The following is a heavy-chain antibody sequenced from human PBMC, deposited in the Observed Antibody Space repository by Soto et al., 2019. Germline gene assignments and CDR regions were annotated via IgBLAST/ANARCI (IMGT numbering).Heavy chain of an antibody. CDR1: GGSISSYY. CDR2: IYYSGST. CDR3: ARGVRYFDWLLFPATHYYYYYYMDV. D-gene: IGHD3-9*01. V-gene: IGHV4-59*01. Sequence: SETLSLTCTVSGGSISSYYWSWIRQPPGKGLEWIGYIYYSGSTNYNPSLKSRVTISVDTSKNQFSLKLSSVTAADTAVYYCARGVRYFDWLLFPATHYYYYYYMDVWGKGTTVTAP. J-gene: IGHJ6*03.